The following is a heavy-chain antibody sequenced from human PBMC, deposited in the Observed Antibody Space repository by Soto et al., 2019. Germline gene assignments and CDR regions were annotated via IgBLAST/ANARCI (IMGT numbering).Heavy chain of an antibody. J-gene: IGHJ6*02. CDR1: GYTFTSYA. V-gene: IGHV1-3*01. CDR3: ARDDPDYDFWSVYYSPPDCYGMDV. CDR2: INAGNGNT. Sequence: QVQLVQSGAEVKKPGASVKVSCKASGYTFTSYAMHWVRQAPGQRLEWMGWINAGNGNTKYSQKFQGRVTITRDTAASTGYMELSSLRSEDTAVYYFARDDPDYDFWSVYYSPPDCYGMDVWGQGTTVTVSS. D-gene: IGHD3-3*01.